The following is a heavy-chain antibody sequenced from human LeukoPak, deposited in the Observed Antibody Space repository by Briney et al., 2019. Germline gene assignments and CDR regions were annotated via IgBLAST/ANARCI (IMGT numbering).Heavy chain of an antibody. D-gene: IGHD3-3*01. CDR1: GFTFSSYW. CDR3: ARVVKRRFLEWVHPYYFDY. V-gene: IGHV3-7*01. CDR2: IKQDGSEK. J-gene: IGHJ4*02. Sequence: TGGSLRLSCAASGFTFSSYWMSWVRQAPGKGLEWVANIKQDGSEKYYVDSVKGRFTISRDNAKNSLYLQMNSLRAEDTAVYYCARVVKRRFLEWVHPYYFDYWGQGTLVTVSS.